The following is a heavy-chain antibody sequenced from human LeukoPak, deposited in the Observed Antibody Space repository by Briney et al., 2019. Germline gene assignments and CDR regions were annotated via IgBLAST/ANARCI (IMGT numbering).Heavy chain of an antibody. V-gene: IGHV3-66*02. CDR2: INSGGRT. CDR1: RFTVRSNY. Sequence: GGSLRLSCAASRFTVRSNYMSWVRQAPGKGLEWVSVINSGGRTDYADAVKGRVTISRDNSKNTLYLQMNSLSAEDTAVYYCARSPYNWNDPPDYMDVWGKGTTVTVSS. CDR3: ARSPYNWNDPPDYMDV. J-gene: IGHJ6*03. D-gene: IGHD1-1*01.